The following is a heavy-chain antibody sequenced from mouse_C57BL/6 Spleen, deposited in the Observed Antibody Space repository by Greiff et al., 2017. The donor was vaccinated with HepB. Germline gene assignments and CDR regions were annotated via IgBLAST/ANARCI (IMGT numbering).Heavy chain of an antibody. J-gene: IGHJ2*01. CDR2: INPNNGGT. CDR1: GYTFTDYY. Sequence: VQLQQSGPELVKPGASVKISCKASGYTFTDYYMNWVKQSHGKSLEWIGDINPNNGGTSYNQKFKGKATLTVDKSSSTAYMELRSLTSEDSAVYYCARSDYYGSSSPFDYWGQGTTLTVSS. CDR3: ARSDYYGSSSPFDY. D-gene: IGHD1-1*01. V-gene: IGHV1-26*01.